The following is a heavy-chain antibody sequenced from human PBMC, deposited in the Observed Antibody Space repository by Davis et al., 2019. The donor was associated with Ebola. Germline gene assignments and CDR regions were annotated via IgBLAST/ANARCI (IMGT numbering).Heavy chain of an antibody. J-gene: IGHJ6*02. Sequence: GESLKISCAASGFTFSSYAMSWVRQAPGKGLEWVSAISGSGGSTYYADSVKGRFTISRDNSKNTLYLQMSSLRAEDTAVYYCVKDRSGLWFGELLPKYYYYYGMDVWGQGTTVTVSS. V-gene: IGHV3-23*01. CDR1: GFTFSSYA. D-gene: IGHD3-10*01. CDR2: ISGSGGST. CDR3: VKDRSGLWFGELLPKYYYYYGMDV.